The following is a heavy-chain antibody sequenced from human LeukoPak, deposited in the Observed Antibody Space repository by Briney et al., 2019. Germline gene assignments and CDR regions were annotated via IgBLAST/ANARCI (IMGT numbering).Heavy chain of an antibody. CDR3: ERAPITSPFYFDY. CDR2: INWSGGST. CDR1: GFAFDEHG. J-gene: IGHJ4*02. V-gene: IGHV3-20*04. D-gene: IGHD2-2*01. Sequence: PGGSLRLSCTASGFAFDEHGMSWVRQVPGKGLEWVSGINWSGGSTGYADPLRGRFTIPRHNAKNSLYLQMDSLRAEDTALYYCERAPITSPFYFDYWGQGTLVTVSS.